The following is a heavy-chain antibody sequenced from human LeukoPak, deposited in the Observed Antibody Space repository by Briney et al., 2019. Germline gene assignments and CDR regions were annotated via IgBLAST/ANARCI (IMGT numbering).Heavy chain of an antibody. CDR2: IYYSGST. CDR1: GGSISSSSYY. CDR3: ARDRGDGYNNLDY. Sequence: PSETLSLTCTVSGGSISSSSYYWGWIRQPPGKGLEWIGSIYYSGSTYYNPSLESRVTISVDTSKNQFFLNLTSVTAADTAVYFCARDRGDGYNNLDYWGQGTLVTVSS. D-gene: IGHD5-24*01. V-gene: IGHV4-39*07. J-gene: IGHJ4*02.